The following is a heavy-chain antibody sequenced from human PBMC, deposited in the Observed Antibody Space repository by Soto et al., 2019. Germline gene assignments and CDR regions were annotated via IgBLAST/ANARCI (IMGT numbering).Heavy chain of an antibody. V-gene: IGHV1-69*11. CDR1: GGTFTIYA. J-gene: IGHJ6*02. Sequence: QVQLVQSGAELKKPGSSVKVSCKASGGTFTIYAISWVRQAPGQGLECMGGIIPTLGTANYAQKFQGRVTITADESTSTSHMELSSLRSEVTAVYYCARVDAGAYDQVYYGMDVWGQGITVTVSS. CDR2: IIPTLGTA. CDR3: ARVDAGAYDQVYYGMDV. D-gene: IGHD3-16*01.